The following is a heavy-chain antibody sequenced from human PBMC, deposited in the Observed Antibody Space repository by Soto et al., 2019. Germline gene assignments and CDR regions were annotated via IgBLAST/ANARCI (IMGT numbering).Heavy chain of an antibody. Sequence: EVQLAESGGGLVQPGGSLRLSCAASGFSFNDYAMHWVRQAPGKGLEYVSGISRVGDSTYYADSVKDRFTISRDTSKNTLYLQMDSLRPEDKAVYYCARSCGGDCYLFDTWGQGTLVTVSS. CDR1: GFSFNDYA. CDR2: ISRVGDST. J-gene: IGHJ5*02. V-gene: IGHV3-64*07. D-gene: IGHD2-21*02. CDR3: ARSCGGDCYLFDT.